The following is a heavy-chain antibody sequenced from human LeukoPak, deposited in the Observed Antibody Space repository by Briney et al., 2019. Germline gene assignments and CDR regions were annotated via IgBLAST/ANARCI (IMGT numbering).Heavy chain of an antibody. CDR2: INPNSGGT. D-gene: IGHD1-26*01. CDR3: ARGLMEHITLGARFDY. V-gene: IGHV1-2*06. J-gene: IGHJ4*02. Sequence: ASVKVSCKASGYTFTGYYMHWVRQAPGQGLEWMGRINPNSGGTNYAQKFQGRVTMTRDTSISTAYMELSRLRSDDTAVYYCARGLMEHITLGARFDYWGQGTLVTASS. CDR1: GYTFTGYY.